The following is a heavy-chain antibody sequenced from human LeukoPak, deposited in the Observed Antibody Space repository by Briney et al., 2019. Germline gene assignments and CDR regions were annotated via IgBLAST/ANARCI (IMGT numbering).Heavy chain of an antibody. V-gene: IGHV3-21*04. D-gene: IGHD1-26*01. J-gene: IGHJ3*02. CDR2: ISSVSRFI. CDR3: ARDTGGVGATQDAFDI. Sequence: GGSLRLSCAASGFTFSTYSMNWVRQAPGKGLEWVSSISSVSRFIYYADSVKGRFTISRDNAKNSLYLQMNSLRAEDTAVYYCARDTGGVGATQDAFDIWGQGTMVTVSS. CDR1: GFTFSTYS.